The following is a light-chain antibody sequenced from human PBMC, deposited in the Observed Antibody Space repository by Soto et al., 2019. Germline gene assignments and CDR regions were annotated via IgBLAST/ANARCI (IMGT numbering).Light chain of an antibody. CDR2: GAS. Sequence: EIVLTQSPGTLSLSPGERATLSCRASQSVSSSYIVWYQQKPGQAPRLLIYGASSRATGIPDRFSGSGSGTDFTLTISRLEPEDFAVYYCQQYGSSPGTFGQGTKVEIK. CDR3: QQYGSSPGT. V-gene: IGKV3-20*01. J-gene: IGKJ1*01. CDR1: QSVSSSY.